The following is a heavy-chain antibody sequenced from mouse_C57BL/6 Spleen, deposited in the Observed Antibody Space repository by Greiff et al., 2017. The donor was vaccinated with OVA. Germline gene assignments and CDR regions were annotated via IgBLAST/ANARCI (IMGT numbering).Heavy chain of an antibody. V-gene: IGHV1-54*01. CDR3: ARSAYSAYSY. J-gene: IGHJ3*01. D-gene: IGHD2-10*01. Sequence: QVQLQQSGAELVRPGTSVKVSCKASGYAFTNYLIEWVKQRPGQGLEWIGVINPGSGGTNYNEKFKGKATLTADESSSTAYMQLNSLTSEDSAVYFCARSAYSAYSYWGQGTLVTVSA. CDR2: INPGSGGT. CDR1: GYAFTNYL.